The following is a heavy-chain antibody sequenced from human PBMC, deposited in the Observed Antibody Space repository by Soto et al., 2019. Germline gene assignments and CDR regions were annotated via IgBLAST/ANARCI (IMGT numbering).Heavy chain of an antibody. D-gene: IGHD6-6*01. CDR2: TYYRSKWFN. Sequence: SQTLSLTCAISAASVSTNSATWDWIRQSPSRGFEWLGRTYYRSKWFNEYAVSVKSRITINPDTSKNQFSLHLNSVTAEDTAVYYCARYSSSNKWFDPWGQGTLVTVS. CDR1: AASVSTNSAT. V-gene: IGHV6-1*01. J-gene: IGHJ5*02. CDR3: ARYSSSNKWFDP.